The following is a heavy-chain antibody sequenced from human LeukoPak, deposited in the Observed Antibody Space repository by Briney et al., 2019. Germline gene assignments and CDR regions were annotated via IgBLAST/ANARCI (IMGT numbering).Heavy chain of an antibody. Sequence: GRSLRLSCAASGFTFSSYAMHWVRQAPGKGLEWVAVISYDGSNKYYADSVKGRFTISRDNSKNTLYLQMNSVRAEDTAVYYCARDGAMGYFDYWGQGTLVTVSS. D-gene: IGHD5-24*01. CDR2: ISYDGSNK. CDR1: GFTFSSYA. CDR3: ARDGAMGYFDY. J-gene: IGHJ4*02. V-gene: IGHV3-30-3*01.